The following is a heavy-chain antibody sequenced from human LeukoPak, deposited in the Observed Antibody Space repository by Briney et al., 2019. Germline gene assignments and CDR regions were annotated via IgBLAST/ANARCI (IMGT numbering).Heavy chain of an antibody. Sequence: SQTLSLTCAISGDSVSSNDAAWNWIRQSPSRGLEWLGRTYYRSKWYNDYALSVKSRIGINSDTSRNQFSLQLNSVTPEDTGVYYCARGWGLDVWGEGTTVTVSS. V-gene: IGHV6-1*01. D-gene: IGHD2-21*02. J-gene: IGHJ6*04. CDR2: TYYRSKWYN. CDR1: GDSVSSNDAA. CDR3: ARGWGLDV.